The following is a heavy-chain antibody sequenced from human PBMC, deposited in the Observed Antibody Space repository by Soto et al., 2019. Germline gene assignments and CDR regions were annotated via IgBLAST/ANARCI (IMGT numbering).Heavy chain of an antibody. CDR1: GGTFSTYI. D-gene: IGHD3-3*01. V-gene: IGHV1-69*08. CDR2: IIPIPDIT. CDR3: ARDRITTRGDAFDL. J-gene: IGHJ3*01. Sequence: QVQLVQSGAEVRKPGSSVKVSCKAPGGTFSTYIISWVRQAPGQGHEWMGRIIPIPDITNYAQKFQGRVTVTADRSTSTAYMELTSLKSEDTAVYYCARDRITTRGDAFDLWGQGTMVTVSS.